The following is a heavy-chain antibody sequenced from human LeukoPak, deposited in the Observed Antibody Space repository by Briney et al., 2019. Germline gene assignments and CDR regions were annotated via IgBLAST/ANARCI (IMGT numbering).Heavy chain of an antibody. J-gene: IGHJ4*02. CDR3: AHRGRYCSSTSCYAAFDY. CDR1: GFSLSTSGVG. CDR2: IYWDDDK. Sequence: SGPTLVKPTQTLTLTCTFSGFSLSTSGVGVGWIRQPPGKALEWLALIYWDDDKRYSPSLKSRLTITKDTSKNQVVPTMTNMDPVDTATYYCAHRGRYCSSTSCYAAFDYWGQGTLVTVSS. V-gene: IGHV2-5*02. D-gene: IGHD2-2*01.